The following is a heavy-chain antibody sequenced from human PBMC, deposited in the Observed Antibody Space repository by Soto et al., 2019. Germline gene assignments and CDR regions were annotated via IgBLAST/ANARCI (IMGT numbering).Heavy chain of an antibody. V-gene: IGHV3-48*02. J-gene: IGHJ4*02. CDR2: ISDSNRTI. CDR3: ARPPDHCSGGSCYSGGFDY. CDR1: GFTFSIYS. D-gene: IGHD2-15*01. Sequence: GGSLRLSCAASGFTFSIYSMNWVRQAPGKGLEWVSYISDSNRTIYYADSVKGRFTISRDNAKNSLFLQMNNLRDEDTAVYYCARPPDHCSGGSCYSGGFDYWGQGTLVTVSS.